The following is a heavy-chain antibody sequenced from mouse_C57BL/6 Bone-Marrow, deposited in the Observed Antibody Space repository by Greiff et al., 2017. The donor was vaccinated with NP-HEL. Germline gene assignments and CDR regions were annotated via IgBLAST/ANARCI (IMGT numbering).Heavy chain of an antibody. D-gene: IGHD2-3*01. J-gene: IGHJ4*01. CDR3: TRGRWFSYAMDY. CDR2: ISSGGDYI. Sequence: EVKLVESGEGLVKPGGSLKLSCAASGFTFSSYAMSWVRQTPEKRLEWVAYISSGGDYIYYADTVKGRFTISRDNARNTLYLQMSSLKSEDTAMYYCTRGRWFSYAMDYWGQGTSVTVSS. CDR1: GFTFSSYA. V-gene: IGHV5-9-1*02.